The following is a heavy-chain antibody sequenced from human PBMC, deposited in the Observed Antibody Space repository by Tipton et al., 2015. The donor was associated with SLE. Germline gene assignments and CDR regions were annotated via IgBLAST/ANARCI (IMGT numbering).Heavy chain of an antibody. Sequence: TLSLTCTVSGGSISSGGYYWSWIRQSPGKGLEWIGYISYSGSTNYNSSLKSRLTISVDTSKNQFSLKLSSVTAADTAVYYCARLNAAKYYEGLTWFDPWGQGTLVTVSS. CDR1: GGSISSGGYY. CDR3: ARLNAAKYYEGLTWFDP. J-gene: IGHJ5*02. D-gene: IGHD3-16*01. V-gene: IGHV4-31*03. CDR2: ISYSGST.